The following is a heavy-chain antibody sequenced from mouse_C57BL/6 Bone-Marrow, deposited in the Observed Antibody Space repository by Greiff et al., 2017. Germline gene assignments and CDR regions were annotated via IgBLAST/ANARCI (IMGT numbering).Heavy chain of an antibody. CDR1: GFNIKDYY. Sequence: EVQLQQSGAELVKPGASVKLSCTASGFNIKDYYMHWVKQRTEQGLEWIGRIDPVDGETKYAPKFQGKATITADTSSNTAYLQLSSLTSADTAVYYSARWAVVATDFDVWGTGTTVTVSS. CDR3: ARWAVVATDFDV. J-gene: IGHJ1*03. V-gene: IGHV14-2*01. CDR2: IDPVDGET. D-gene: IGHD1-1*01.